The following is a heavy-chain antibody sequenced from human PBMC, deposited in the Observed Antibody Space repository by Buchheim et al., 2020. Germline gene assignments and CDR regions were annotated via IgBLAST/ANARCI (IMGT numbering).Heavy chain of an antibody. V-gene: IGHV5-10-1*03. J-gene: IGHJ4*02. CDR2: IDPSDSYT. Sequence: EVQLVQSGAEVKKPGESLRISCKGSGYSFTSYWISWVRQMPGKGLEWMGRIDPSDSYTNYSPSFQGHVTISADKSISTAYLQWSSLKASDTAMYYCARSIGESFAPYDFWSGYYLGPDYWGQGTL. D-gene: IGHD3-3*01. CDR1: GYSFTSYW. CDR3: ARSIGESFAPYDFWSGYYLGPDY.